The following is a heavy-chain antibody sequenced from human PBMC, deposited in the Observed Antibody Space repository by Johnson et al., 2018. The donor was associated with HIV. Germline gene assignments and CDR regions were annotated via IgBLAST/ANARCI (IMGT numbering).Heavy chain of an antibody. CDR2: IWYDGSNK. CDR1: GFTFNNYG. J-gene: IGHJ3*01. D-gene: IGHD5-24*01. V-gene: IGHV3-33*03. Sequence: QVQLVESGGGVVQPGRSLRLSCAASGFTFNNYGMHWVRQAPGKGLEWVAVIWYDGSNKFYIDSVKGRFTISRDNSKNTLFLQMSSLRAEDAAVYYCAKDIGECYNRWGAFDFWGQGTMVTVSS. CDR3: AKDIGECYNRWGAFDF.